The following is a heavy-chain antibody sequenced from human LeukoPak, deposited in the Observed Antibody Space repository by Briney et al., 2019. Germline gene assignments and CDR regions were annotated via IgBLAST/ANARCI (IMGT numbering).Heavy chain of an antibody. J-gene: IGHJ4*02. CDR1: GFTFSSYG. D-gene: IGHD6-19*01. CDR3: AKDPSRIAVAGLIDY. V-gene: IGHV3-30*02. Sequence: GGSLRLSCAASGFTFSSYGIHWVRQAPGKGLEWVAFIRYDGSNKYYADSVKGRFTISRDNSKNTLYLQMNSLRAEDTAVYYCAKDPSRIAVAGLIDYWGQGTLVTVSS. CDR2: IRYDGSNK.